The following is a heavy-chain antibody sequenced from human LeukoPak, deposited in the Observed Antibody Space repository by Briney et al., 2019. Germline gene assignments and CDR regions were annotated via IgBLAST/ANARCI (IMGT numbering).Heavy chain of an antibody. Sequence: ASVKVSCKASGYTFTSYYMHWVRQAPGQGLEWMGIINPSGGSTSYAQKFQGRVTMTRDTSTSTAYMELSSLRSEDTAVYYCARGRPLLWFGESFDYWGQGTLVTVSS. D-gene: IGHD3-10*01. CDR3: ARGRPLLWFGESFDY. CDR2: INPSGGST. V-gene: IGHV1-46*01. J-gene: IGHJ4*02. CDR1: GYTFTSYY.